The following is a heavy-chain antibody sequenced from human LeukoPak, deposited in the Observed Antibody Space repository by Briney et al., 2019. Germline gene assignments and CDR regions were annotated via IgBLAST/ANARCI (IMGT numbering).Heavy chain of an antibody. V-gene: IGHV3-21*01. CDR3: ARDKTMDHAFDI. CDR1: GFTFSSYS. Sequence: GGSLRLSCAVSGFTFSSYSMNWVRQAPGKGLEWVSSISSSSSYIYYADSVKGRFTISRDNAKNSLYLQMNSLRAEDTAVYYCARDKTMDHAFDIWGQGTMVTVSS. CDR2: ISSSSSYI. D-gene: IGHD3-10*01. J-gene: IGHJ3*02.